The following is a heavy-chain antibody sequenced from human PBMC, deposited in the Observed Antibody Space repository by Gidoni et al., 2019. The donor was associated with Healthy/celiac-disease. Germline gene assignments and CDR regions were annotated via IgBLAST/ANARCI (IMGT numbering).Heavy chain of an antibody. CDR2: IYHSGST. V-gene: IGHV4-38-2*02. Sequence: QVQLQESGPGLVKPSETLSLTCAVSGYSFSSGYYWGWIRQPPGKGLEWIGSIYHSGSTYYNPSLKSRVTISVDTSKNQFSLKLSSVTAADTAVYYCARDLGNYYGSGSYNNWFDPWGQGTLVTVSS. J-gene: IGHJ5*02. D-gene: IGHD3-10*01. CDR3: ARDLGNYYGSGSYNNWFDP. CDR1: GYSFSSGYY.